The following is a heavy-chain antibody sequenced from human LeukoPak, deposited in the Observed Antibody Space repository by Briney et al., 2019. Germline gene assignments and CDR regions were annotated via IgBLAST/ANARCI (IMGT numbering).Heavy chain of an antibody. CDR2: ISRNGSDT. CDR1: GFTFGDFT. J-gene: IGHJ4*02. D-gene: IGHD5-24*01. Sequence: GGSLRLSCAASGFTFGDFTVHWVRQPPGKGLEWVSFISRNGSDTYYADFVKGRFTISRDNSKSSLSLQMDSLTTDDTALYYCAKGDAYNGCFDSWGQGTLVTVSS. V-gene: IGHV3-43*01. CDR3: AKGDAYNGCFDS.